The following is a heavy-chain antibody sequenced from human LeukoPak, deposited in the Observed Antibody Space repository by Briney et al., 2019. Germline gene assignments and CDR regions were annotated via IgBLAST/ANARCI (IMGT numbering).Heavy chain of an antibody. CDR2: IYYSGST. J-gene: IGHJ3*02. D-gene: IGHD7-27*01. Sequence: SETLSLTCTVSGGSISSYYWSWIRQPPGKGLEWIGYIYYSGSTNYNPSLKSRVTISVDTSKNQFSLKLSSVAAADTAVYYCARDGEAFDIWGQGTMVTVSS. CDR1: GGSISSYY. CDR3: ARDGEAFDI. V-gene: IGHV4-59*01.